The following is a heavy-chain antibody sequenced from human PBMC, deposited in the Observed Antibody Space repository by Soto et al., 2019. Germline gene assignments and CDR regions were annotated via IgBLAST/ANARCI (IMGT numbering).Heavy chain of an antibody. J-gene: IGHJ6*02. CDR1: GFTFSSYG. D-gene: IGHD5-12*01. CDR2: ISYDGSNK. Sequence: PGGSLRLSCAASGFTFSSYGMHWVRQAPGKGLEWVAVISYDGSNKYYADSVKGRFTISRDNSKNTLYLQMNSLRAEDTAVYYCANNGYDFLYGMDVWGQGTTVTVSS. CDR3: ANNGYDFLYGMDV. V-gene: IGHV3-30*18.